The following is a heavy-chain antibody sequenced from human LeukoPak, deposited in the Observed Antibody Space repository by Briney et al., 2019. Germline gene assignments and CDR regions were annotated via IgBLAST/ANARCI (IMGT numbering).Heavy chain of an antibody. V-gene: IGHV4-30-2*01. CDR3: ARRGIAYGTTYYFDY. D-gene: IGHD1-14*01. CDR1: GGSISSGGYS. J-gene: IGHJ4*02. CDR2: IYHSGST. Sequence: SQTLSLTCAVSGGSISSGGYSWSWIRQPPGKGLEWIGYIYHSGSTYYNPSLKSRVTISVDTSKNQFSLKLSSVTAADTAVYYCARRGIAYGTTYYFDYWGQGTLVTVSS.